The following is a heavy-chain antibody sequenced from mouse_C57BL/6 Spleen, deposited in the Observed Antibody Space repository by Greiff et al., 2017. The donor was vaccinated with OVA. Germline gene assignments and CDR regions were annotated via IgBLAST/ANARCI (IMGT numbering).Heavy chain of an antibody. CDR3: ARVVYGSSPWFAY. CDR2: INPSTGGT. V-gene: IGHV1-42*01. Sequence: EVQRVESGPELVKPGASVKISCKASGYSFTGYYMNWVKQSPEKSLEWIGEINPSTGGTTYNQKFKAKATLTVDKSSSTAYMQLKSLTSEDSAVYYCARVVYGSSPWFAYWGQGTLVTVSA. CDR1: GYSFTGYY. J-gene: IGHJ3*01. D-gene: IGHD1-1*01.